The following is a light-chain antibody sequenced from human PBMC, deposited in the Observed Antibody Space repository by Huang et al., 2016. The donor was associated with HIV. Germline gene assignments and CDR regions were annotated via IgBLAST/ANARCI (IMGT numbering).Light chain of an antibody. V-gene: IGKV1-39*01. J-gene: IGKJ2*01. CDR1: QSISTY. CDR2: AAS. Sequence: DIQMTQSPSSLSASVGGRVTITCRASQSISTYLNWYQQKPGKAPKVLICAASSFQSGVPSRFSGSGSGTDFTLTISSLHTEDVATYYCQQSYRIPYTFGQGTKLEIK. CDR3: QQSYRIPYT.